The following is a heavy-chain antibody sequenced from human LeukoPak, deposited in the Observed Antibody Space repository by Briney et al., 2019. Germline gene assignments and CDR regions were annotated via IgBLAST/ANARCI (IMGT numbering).Heavy chain of an antibody. CDR2: INHSGRT. CDR1: GGSFSGHY. V-gene: IGHV4-34*01. CDR3: ARAGPYDSSGYYAPRFDY. Sequence: SETLSLTCTVYGGSFSGHYWSWIRQPPGKGLEWIGEINHSGRTSYNPSLKSRVTISVDTSKNQFSLKLSSVTAADTAVYYCARAGPYDSSGYYAPRFDYWGQGTLVTVSS. J-gene: IGHJ4*02. D-gene: IGHD3-22*01.